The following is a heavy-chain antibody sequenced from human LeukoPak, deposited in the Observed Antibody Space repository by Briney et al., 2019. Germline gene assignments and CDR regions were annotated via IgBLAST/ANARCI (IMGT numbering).Heavy chain of an antibody. J-gene: IGHJ3*02. CDR1: GYTFTSYY. Sequence: GASVKVSCKASGYTFTSYYMHWVRQAPGQGLEWMGIINPSGGSTSYAQKFQGRVTMTEDTSTDTAYMELSSLRSEDTAVYYCTPGVVGATTNAFDIWGQGTMVTVSS. CDR3: TPGVVGATTNAFDI. D-gene: IGHD1-26*01. V-gene: IGHV1-46*01. CDR2: INPSGGST.